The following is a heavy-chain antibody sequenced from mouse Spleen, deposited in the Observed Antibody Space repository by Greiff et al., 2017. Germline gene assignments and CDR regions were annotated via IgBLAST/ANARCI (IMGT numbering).Heavy chain of an antibody. J-gene: IGHJ2*01. V-gene: IGHV1-4*02. CDR1: GYTFTSYT. CDR3: ASKGLTGTRGYFDY. Sequence: VKLMESAAELARPGASVKMSCKASGYTFTSYTMHWVKQRPGQGLEWIGYINPSSGYTEYNQKFKDKTTLTADKSSSTAYMQLSSLTSEDSAVYYCASKGLTGTRGYFDYWGQGTTLTVSS. D-gene: IGHD4-1*01. CDR2: INPSSGYT.